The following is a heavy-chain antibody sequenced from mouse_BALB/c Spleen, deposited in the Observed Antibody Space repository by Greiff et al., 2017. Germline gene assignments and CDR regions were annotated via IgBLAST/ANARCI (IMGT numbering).Heavy chain of an antibody. CDR2: IYPGSGST. CDR3: TRSYGYDYYAMDY. Sequence: LKQPGSELVRPGASVKLSCKASGYTFTSYWMHWVKQRPGQGLEWIGNIYPGSGSTNYDEKFKSKGTLTVDTSSSTAYMHLSSLTSEDSAVYYCTRSYGYDYYAMDYWGQGTSVTVAS. CDR1: GYTFTSYW. J-gene: IGHJ4*01. V-gene: IGHV1S22*01. D-gene: IGHD1-2*01.